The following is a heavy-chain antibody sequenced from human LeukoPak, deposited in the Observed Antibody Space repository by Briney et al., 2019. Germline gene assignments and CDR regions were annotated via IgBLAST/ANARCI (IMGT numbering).Heavy chain of an antibody. D-gene: IGHD3-10*01. Sequence: PGGSLRLSCAASGFTFSIYSMNWVRQAPGKGLEWVSAISGSGGSTYYADSVKGRFTISRDNSKNTLYLQMNSLRAEDTAVYYCAKATYYYGSGEGVYYYCYYMDVWGKGTTVTVSS. V-gene: IGHV3-23*01. J-gene: IGHJ6*03. CDR2: ISGSGGST. CDR3: AKATYYYGSGEGVYYYCYYMDV. CDR1: GFTFSIYS.